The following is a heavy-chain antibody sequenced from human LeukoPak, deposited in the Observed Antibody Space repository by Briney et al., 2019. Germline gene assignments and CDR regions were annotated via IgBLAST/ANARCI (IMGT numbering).Heavy chain of an antibody. D-gene: IGHD1-26*01. CDR2: INPNSGGT. CDR3: ARLLGGGSYVRKVNYYFDY. V-gene: IGHV1-2*02. J-gene: IGHJ4*02. Sequence: ASVKVSCKASGYTFTGYYMHWVRQAPGQGLEWMGWINPNSGGTNYAQKFQGRVTMTRDTSISTAYMELSRLRSDDTAVYYCARLLGGGSYVRKVNYYFDYWGQGTLVTVSS. CDR1: GYTFTGYY.